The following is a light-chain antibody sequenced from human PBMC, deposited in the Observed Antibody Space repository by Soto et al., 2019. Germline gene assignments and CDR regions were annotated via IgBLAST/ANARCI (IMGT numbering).Light chain of an antibody. CDR3: NSYAGSTPYV. V-gene: IGLV2-8*01. CDR2: EVS. CDR1: SSDIGGYNY. Sequence: QSVLTQPPSASGSPGQPVTISCTGTSSDIGGYNYVSWFQQHPGKAPKLMIYEVSKRPSGVPDRFSGSKSGNTASLTVSGLQAEDEADYYCNSYAGSTPYVFGTGTKLTVL. J-gene: IGLJ1*01.